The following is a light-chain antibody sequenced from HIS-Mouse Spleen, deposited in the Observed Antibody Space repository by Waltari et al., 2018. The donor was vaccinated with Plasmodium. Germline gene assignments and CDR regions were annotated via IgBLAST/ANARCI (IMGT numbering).Light chain of an antibody. CDR3: CSYAGSYTYV. CDR1: SSDVGGYNS. CDR2: DGS. Sequence: QSALTQPRSVSGSPGQSVTISCTGTSSDVGGYNSVSCDQQHPGKAPKHMVYDGSKRPQGVADRLSGSKSGNTASLSISGLQAEEEADYYCCSYAGSYTYVFGTGTKVTVL. J-gene: IGLJ1*01. V-gene: IGLV2-11*01.